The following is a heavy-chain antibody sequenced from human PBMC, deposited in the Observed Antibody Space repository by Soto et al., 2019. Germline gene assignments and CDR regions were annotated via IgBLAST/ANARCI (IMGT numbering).Heavy chain of an antibody. CDR2: ISYDGSNK. D-gene: IGHD3-3*02. V-gene: IGHV3-30-3*01. J-gene: IGHJ3*02. Sequence: GGSLRLSCAASGFTFSSYAMHWVRQAPGKGLEWVAVISYDGSNKYYADSVKGRFTISRDNSKNTLYLQMNSLRAEDTAVYYCARVSRRGDAFDIWGQGTMVTVSS. CDR1: GFTFSSYA. CDR3: ARVSRRGDAFDI.